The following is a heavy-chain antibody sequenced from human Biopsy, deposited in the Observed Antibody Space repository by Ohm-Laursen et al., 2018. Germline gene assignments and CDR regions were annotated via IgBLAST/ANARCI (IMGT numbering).Heavy chain of an antibody. CDR3: GNEVHGRDY. J-gene: IGHJ4*02. CDR1: GGSFSGYY. CDR2: INHRGST. Sequence: SETLSLTCAVYGGSFSGYYWSWIRQPPGKGLEWIGEINHRGSTNYNPSLKSRVTISVDTSKNQFSLKLRSVTSADTAVYFCGNEVHGRDYWGLGALVTVSS. V-gene: IGHV4-34*01. D-gene: IGHD2-15*01.